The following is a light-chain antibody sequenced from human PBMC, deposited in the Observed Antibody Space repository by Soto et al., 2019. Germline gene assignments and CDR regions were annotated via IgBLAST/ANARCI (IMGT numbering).Light chain of an antibody. CDR2: LNSDGSH. V-gene: IGLV4-69*01. CDR1: SGHSSYA. J-gene: IGLJ2*01. CDR3: QTWGTGIQV. Sequence: QSVLTQSPSASASLGASVKLTCTLSSGHSSYAIAWHQQQPEKGPRYLMKLNSDGSHSKGDGIPDRFSGSSSGAERYLAISXXXXXXXAXXYCQTWGTGIQVFGGGTQLTVL.